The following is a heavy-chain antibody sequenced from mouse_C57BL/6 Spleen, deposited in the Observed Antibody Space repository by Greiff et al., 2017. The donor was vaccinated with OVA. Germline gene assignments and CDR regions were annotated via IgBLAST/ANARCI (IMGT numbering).Heavy chain of an antibody. J-gene: IGHJ2*01. Sequence: VQLQQPGAELVKPGASVKLSCKASGYTFTSYWMHWVKQRPGQGLEWIGMIHPNSGSTNYNEKFKSKATLTVDKSSSTAYMQLSSLTSEDSAVYYCARYPTVVASYYFDYWGQGTTLTVSS. CDR2: IHPNSGST. V-gene: IGHV1-64*01. CDR3: ARYPTVVASYYFDY. D-gene: IGHD1-1*01. CDR1: GYTFTSYW.